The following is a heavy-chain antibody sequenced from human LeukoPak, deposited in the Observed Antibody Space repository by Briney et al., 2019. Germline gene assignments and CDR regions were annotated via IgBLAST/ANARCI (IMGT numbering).Heavy chain of an antibody. V-gene: IGHV4-34*01. CDR1: GGSCDDYY. J-gene: IGHJ4*02. CDR2: IHPSGIF. CDR3: ARGRDRSKAGDH. D-gene: IGHD5-24*01. Sequence: SETLSLTCAVYGGSCDDYYCSWLRQPPGKGLEWIGEIHPSGIFYYNSSLLSRVAISIDTSKSQFSLRLTSVTAADTAFYYCARGRDRSKAGDHWGQGSLVTVSS.